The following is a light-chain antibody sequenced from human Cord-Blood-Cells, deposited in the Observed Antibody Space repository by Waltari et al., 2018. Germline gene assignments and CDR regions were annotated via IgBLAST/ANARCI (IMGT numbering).Light chain of an antibody. CDR2: DLS. CDR3: SSYTSSSTLVV. Sequence: QSALTQPASVSGSPGQSITIPCTGTSSAVGGYNYLSWYQQHPGKAPKLMIYDLSNRPSGVSNRFSGSKSGNTASLTISGLQAEDEADYYCSSYTSSSTLVVFGGGTKLTVL. V-gene: IGLV2-14*01. CDR1: SSAVGGYNY. J-gene: IGLJ2*01.